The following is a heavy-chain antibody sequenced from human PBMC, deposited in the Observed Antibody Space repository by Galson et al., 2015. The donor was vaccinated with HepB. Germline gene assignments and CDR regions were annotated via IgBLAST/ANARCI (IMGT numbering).Heavy chain of an antibody. J-gene: IGHJ6*03. Sequence: SLRLSCAASGFTFSGSAMHWVRQASGKGLEWVGRIRSKANSYATAYAASVKGRFTISRDYSKNTAYLQMNSLKTEDTAVYYCTSRVAAAGIPTDYYYYYYMDVWGKGTTVTVSS. CDR2: IRSKANSYAT. CDR3: TSRVAAAGIPTDYYYYYYMDV. CDR1: GFTFSGSA. D-gene: IGHD6-13*01. V-gene: IGHV3-73*01.